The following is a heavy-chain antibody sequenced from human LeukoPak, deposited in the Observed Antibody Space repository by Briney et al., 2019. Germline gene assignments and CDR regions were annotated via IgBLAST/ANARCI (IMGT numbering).Heavy chain of an antibody. D-gene: IGHD3-10*01. CDR1: GYTFTSYG. V-gene: IGHV1-18*01. CDR3: ARDPYYYGSVPLDY. Sequence: GASVKVSCKASGYTFTSYGISWVRQAPGQGLEWMGWISAYNGNTNYAQKLQGRVTMTTDTSTSTAYMELRSLRSDDTAVYYCARDPYYYGSVPLDYWGQGTLVTVSS. J-gene: IGHJ4*02. CDR2: ISAYNGNT.